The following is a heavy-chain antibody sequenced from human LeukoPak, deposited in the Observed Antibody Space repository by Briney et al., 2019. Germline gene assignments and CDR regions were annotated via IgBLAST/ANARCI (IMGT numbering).Heavy chain of an antibody. V-gene: IGHV3-66*01. CDR2: IYSDGGT. J-gene: IGHJ4*02. D-gene: IGHD1-26*01. CDR3: ARVLDSGLFRWY. Sequence: GGSLRLSCATSGFTVSNKYMTWVRQAPGKGLEWVSVIYSDGGTYYADSVRGRFTISSDNTKNTLYLQMNSLRAEDTAVYYCARVLDSGLFRWYWGQGTLVTVSS. CDR1: GFTVSNKY.